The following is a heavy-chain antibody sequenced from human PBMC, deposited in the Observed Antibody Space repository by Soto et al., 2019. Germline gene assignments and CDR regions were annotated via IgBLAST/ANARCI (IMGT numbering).Heavy chain of an antibody. D-gene: IGHD3-22*01. Sequence: ASVTVSCKASGYTLTSYGISWVRQAPGQGLEWMGWISAYNGNTNYAQKLQGRVTMTTDTSTSTAYMELRSLRSDDTAVYYCAREKYYDSSGYYLFDYWGQGTLVTVSS. CDR3: AREKYYDSSGYYLFDY. CDR1: GYTLTSYG. J-gene: IGHJ4*02. CDR2: ISAYNGNT. V-gene: IGHV1-18*01.